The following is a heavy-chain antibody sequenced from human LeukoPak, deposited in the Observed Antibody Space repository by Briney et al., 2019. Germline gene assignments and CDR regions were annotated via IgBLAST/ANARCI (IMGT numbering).Heavy chain of an antibody. D-gene: IGHD6-19*01. V-gene: IGHV4-59*01. CDR2: IYYSGST. J-gene: IGHJ1*01. CDR1: GGSISSYY. Sequence: SEALSLTCTVSGGSISSYYWSWIRQPPGKGLEWIGYIYYSGSTNYNPSLKSRVTISVDTSKNQFSLKLSSVTAADTAVYYCAGFQLMIAVAAPEYFQHWGQGTLVTVSS. CDR3: AGFQLMIAVAAPEYFQH.